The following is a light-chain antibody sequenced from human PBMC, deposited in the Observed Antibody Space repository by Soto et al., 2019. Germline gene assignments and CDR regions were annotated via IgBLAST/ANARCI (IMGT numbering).Light chain of an antibody. V-gene: IGKV3-11*01. CDR1: QSVSSY. J-gene: IGKJ2*01. CDR2: DAS. Sequence: EIVLTQSPATLSLSPGERATLSCRASQSVSSYLAWYQQKPGQAPRLLIYDASNRATGIPARFSGSGSRTDFSLTISSLEPADFAVYYCQQRSNWPPMYTFGLGTKLEIK. CDR3: QQRSNWPPMYT.